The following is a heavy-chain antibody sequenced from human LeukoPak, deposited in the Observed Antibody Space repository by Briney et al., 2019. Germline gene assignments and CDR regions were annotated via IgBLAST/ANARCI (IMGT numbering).Heavy chain of an antibody. D-gene: IGHD3-22*01. CDR1: GYSFTSYW. Sequence: GESLKISCKGSGYSFTSYWIGWVRQMPGKGLEWMGIIYPGDSDTRYSPSFQGQVTISADKSISTAYLQWSSLKASDTAMYYCARTYYYDSSGYYQGDWFDPWGQGTLVTVSS. CDR2: IYPGDSDT. CDR3: ARTYYYDSSGYYQGDWFDP. V-gene: IGHV5-51*01. J-gene: IGHJ5*02.